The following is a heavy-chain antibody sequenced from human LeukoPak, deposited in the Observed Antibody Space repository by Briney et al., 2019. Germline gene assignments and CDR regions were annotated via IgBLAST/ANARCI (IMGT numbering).Heavy chain of an antibody. CDR3: AKDRDRKWWSWDLEGWFDP. Sequence: GRSLRLSCAASGFTFSSYGMHWVRQAPGKGLEWVAVISYDGSNKYYADSVKGRFTISRDNSKNTLYLQMNSLRAEDTAVYYCAKDRDRKWWSWDLEGWFDPWGQGTLVTVSS. J-gene: IGHJ5*02. CDR2: ISYDGSNK. D-gene: IGHD2-15*01. CDR1: GFTFSSYG. V-gene: IGHV3-30*18.